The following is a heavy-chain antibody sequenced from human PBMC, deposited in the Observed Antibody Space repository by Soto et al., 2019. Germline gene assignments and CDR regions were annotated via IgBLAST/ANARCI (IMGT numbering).Heavy chain of an antibody. CDR1: GFTFSSYG. J-gene: IGHJ6*03. CDR3: ARVGLEWLLPHPPYYYYMDV. Sequence: SLRLSCSAPGFTFSSYGMHWARQAPGWGLEWVAVIWYDGSNKYYADSVKGRITISRENTKNTMEQQINSLRAEDTSVYYCARVGLEWLLPHPPYYYYMDVWGKGT. D-gene: IGHD3-3*01. CDR2: IWYDGSNK. V-gene: IGHV3-33*01.